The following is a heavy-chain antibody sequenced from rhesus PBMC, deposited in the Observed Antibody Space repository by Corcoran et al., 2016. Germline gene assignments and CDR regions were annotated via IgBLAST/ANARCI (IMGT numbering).Heavy chain of an antibody. CDR2: VDPEDGEA. CDR1: GYTFTDYY. V-gene: IGHV1-111*02. Sequence: EVQLVQSGAEVKKPGASVKISCKASGYTFTDYYLHWVRQAPGKGLDLMGRVDPEDGEAIPDQKFQDRVTITADTSKDTAYRELSSLRSEDTAVYYCATMVYCTGSGCGYWGQGVLVTVSS. CDR3: ATMVYCTGSGCGY. J-gene: IGHJ4*01. D-gene: IGHD2-21*01.